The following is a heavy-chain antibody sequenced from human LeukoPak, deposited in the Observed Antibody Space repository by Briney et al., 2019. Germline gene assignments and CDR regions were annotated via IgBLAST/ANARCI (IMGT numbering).Heavy chain of an antibody. CDR3: ARVVAVAGKRMDV. CDR2: IYYSGST. Sequence: SETLSLTCTVSGGSISSSSYYWGWIRQPPGKGLEWIGSIYYSGSTYYNPSLKSRVTISVDTSKNQFSLKLSSVTAADTAVYYCARVVAVAGKRMDVWGQGTTVTVSS. V-gene: IGHV4-39*07. CDR1: GGSISSSSYY. J-gene: IGHJ6*02. D-gene: IGHD6-19*01.